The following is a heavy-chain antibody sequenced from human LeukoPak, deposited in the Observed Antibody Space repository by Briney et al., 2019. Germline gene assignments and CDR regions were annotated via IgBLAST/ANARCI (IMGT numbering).Heavy chain of an antibody. J-gene: IGHJ6*03. CDR1: GFTVSRNS. CDR2: IYSDNT. D-gene: IGHD3-10*01. Sequence: PGGSLRLSCTVSGFTVSRNSMSWVRQAPGKGLEWVSFIYSDNTHYSDSVKGRFTISRDNSKNTLYLQMNSLRAEDTAVYYCAKHYYGSGRLKNYYYYMDVWGKGTTVTISS. V-gene: IGHV3-53*01. CDR3: AKHYYGSGRLKNYYYYMDV.